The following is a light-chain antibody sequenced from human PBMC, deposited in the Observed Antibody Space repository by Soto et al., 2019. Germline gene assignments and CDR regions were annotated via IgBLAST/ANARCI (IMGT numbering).Light chain of an antibody. V-gene: IGKV3-20*01. CDR2: GAS. CDR1: QSVSSSY. Sequence: ESMLTQSPGTLSLSPGERATLSCRASQSVSSSYLAWYQQKPGQAPRLVIYGASSRATGIPDRFSGSGSGTAFTLTISRLEPEDFAVYYCQQYGSSPRTFDQGTKVEIK. J-gene: IGKJ1*01. CDR3: QQYGSSPRT.